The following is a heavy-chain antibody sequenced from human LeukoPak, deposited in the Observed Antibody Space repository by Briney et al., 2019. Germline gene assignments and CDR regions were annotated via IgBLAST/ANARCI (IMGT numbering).Heavy chain of an antibody. CDR2: IYPGDSDT. D-gene: IGHD3-10*01. Sequence: GESLQISCKGSGSSFTSYWIGWVRQLPGKGLEWMGIIYPGDSDTIYSPSFQGQVTISADKSISTAYLQWSGLKASDTAMYYCASTRRAPPYYFDYWGQGTLVTVSS. CDR1: GSSFTSYW. V-gene: IGHV5-51*01. J-gene: IGHJ4*02. CDR3: ASTRRAPPYYFDY.